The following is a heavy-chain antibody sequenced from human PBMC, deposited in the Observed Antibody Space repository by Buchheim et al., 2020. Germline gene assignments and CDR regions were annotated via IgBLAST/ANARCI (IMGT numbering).Heavy chain of an antibody. CDR3: ASKPGIAAAGTPRDFDY. V-gene: IGHV4-39*01. J-gene: IGHJ4*02. D-gene: IGHD6-13*01. CDR2: IYYSGST. Sequence: QLQLQESGPGLVKPSETLSLTCTVSGGSISSSSYYWGWIRQPPGKGLEWIGSIYYSGSTYYNPSLKSRVTISVDTSKNQFSLKLSSVTAADTAVYYCASKPGIAAAGTPRDFDYWGQGTL. CDR1: GGSISSSSYY.